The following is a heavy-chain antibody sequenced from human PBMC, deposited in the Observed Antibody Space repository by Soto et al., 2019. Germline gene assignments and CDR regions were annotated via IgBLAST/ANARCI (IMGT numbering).Heavy chain of an antibody. CDR3: ARVLGKTTVTTCGD. J-gene: IGHJ4*02. Sequence: QVQLVQSGAEVKKSGASVKVSSKASGYTFTGYYRYWARLAPVQGLEWMGWISANSAGTNYAQKVQGRVTITSDTSISTDYMELSRLRSDDTAVYYYARVLGKTTVTTCGDWGQGTLVTVSS. D-gene: IGHD4-17*01. CDR1: GYTFTGYY. CDR2: ISANSAGT. V-gene: IGHV1-2*02.